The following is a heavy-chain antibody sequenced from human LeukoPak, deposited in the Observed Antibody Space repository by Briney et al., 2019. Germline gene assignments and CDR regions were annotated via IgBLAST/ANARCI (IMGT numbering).Heavy chain of an antibody. Sequence: PSETLSLTCTVSGGSISGSSYYWGWIRQPPGKGLEWIGSIYYSGSTYYNPSLKSRVTISVDTSKSQFSLKLSSVTAADTAVYYCARHGTAYSGSYSHHDTFDIWGQGTMVTVSS. CDR3: ARHGTAYSGSYSHHDTFDI. D-gene: IGHD1-26*01. CDR2: IYYSGST. CDR1: GGSISGSSYY. J-gene: IGHJ3*02. V-gene: IGHV4-39*01.